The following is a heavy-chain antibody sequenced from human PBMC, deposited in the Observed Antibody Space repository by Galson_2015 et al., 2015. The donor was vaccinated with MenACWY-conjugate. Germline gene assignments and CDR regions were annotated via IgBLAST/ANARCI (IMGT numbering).Heavy chain of an antibody. V-gene: IGHV3-30*02. D-gene: IGHD2-21*02. J-gene: IGHJ4*02. CDR2: IRYDGSNK. Sequence: IRYDGSNKYYADSVKGRFTISRDNSKNTLYLQMNSLRAEDTAVYYCAKSGIVVVTSFDYWGQGTLVTVSS. CDR3: AKSGIVVVTSFDY.